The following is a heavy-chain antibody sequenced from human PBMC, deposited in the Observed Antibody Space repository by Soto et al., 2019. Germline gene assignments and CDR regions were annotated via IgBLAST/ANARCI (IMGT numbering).Heavy chain of an antibody. D-gene: IGHD4-17*01. CDR3: AKVSYHVCGDRSYYFDY. V-gene: IGHV3-23*01. Sequence: EVQLLESGGGLVQPGGSLRLSCAASGFTFSSYAMSWVRQAPGKGLEWVSAISGSGGSTYYADSVKGRFTISRDNSKNTRYLQMNSLRAEDTAVYYCAKVSYHVCGDRSYYFDYWGQGTLVTVSS. CDR2: ISGSGGST. CDR1: GFTFSSYA. J-gene: IGHJ4*02.